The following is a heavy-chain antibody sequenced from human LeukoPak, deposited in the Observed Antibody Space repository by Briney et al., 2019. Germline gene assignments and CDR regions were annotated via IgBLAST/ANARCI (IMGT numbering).Heavy chain of an antibody. D-gene: IGHD3-10*01. V-gene: IGHV3-48*03. CDR1: GFTFSSYE. J-gene: IGHJ4*02. CDR2: ISSSGSTT. Sequence: PGGSLRLSCAASGFTFSSYEMNWVRQAPGKGLEWVSYISSSGSTTYYADSVKGRFTISRDNSKNTLYLQMNSLRAEDTAVYYCARVVPPTDYGSGSYFWDPYYFDYWGQGTLVTVSS. CDR3: ARVVPPTDYGSGSYFWDPYYFDY.